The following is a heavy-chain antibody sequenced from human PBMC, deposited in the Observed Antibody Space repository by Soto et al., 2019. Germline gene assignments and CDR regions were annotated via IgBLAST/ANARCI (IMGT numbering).Heavy chain of an antibody. D-gene: IGHD5-18*01. J-gene: IGHJ4*02. CDR2: IYYSXSA. V-gene: IGHV4-39*01. CDR1: CCSTTSDGYY. CDR3: VSGYPWVGFDY. Sequence: XSLVRTGTVSCCSTTSDGYYWSWIRQHPGKGLEWIGXIYYSXSASYNKSLKXXVTLSVDXXTNQVSLKMSSVTAADTAVYICVSGYPWVGFDYWGQGTLVTVSS.